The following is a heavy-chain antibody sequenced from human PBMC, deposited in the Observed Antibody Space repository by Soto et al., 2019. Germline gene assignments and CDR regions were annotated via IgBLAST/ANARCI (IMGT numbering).Heavy chain of an antibody. Sequence: PSETLSLTCTVSGGSISSYYWSWIRQPPGKGLEWIGYIYFRGTTNYNPSLKSRVTMSADTSKNQFSLKLNSVTAADTAVYYCASINYYDTSGYPFDSWGQGMMVTVS. D-gene: IGHD3-22*01. V-gene: IGHV4-59*01. CDR3: ASINYYDTSGYPFDS. J-gene: IGHJ4*02. CDR2: IYFRGTT. CDR1: GGSISSYY.